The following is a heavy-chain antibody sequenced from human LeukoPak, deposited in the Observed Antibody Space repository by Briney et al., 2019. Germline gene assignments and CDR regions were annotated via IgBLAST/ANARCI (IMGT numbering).Heavy chain of an antibody. CDR3: ARLGVGSSGDY. V-gene: IGHV4-39*01. J-gene: IGHJ4*02. Sequence: SETLSLTCTVSGGSMSSSVNYWGWIRQPPGKGLEWIGSIYSTRDTYYSASLKSRVTISADTSKNQFSLRLAFVTASDTAVYFCARLGVGSSGDYWGQGTLVTVSS. D-gene: IGHD6-6*01. CDR2: IYSTRDT. CDR1: GGSMSSSVNY.